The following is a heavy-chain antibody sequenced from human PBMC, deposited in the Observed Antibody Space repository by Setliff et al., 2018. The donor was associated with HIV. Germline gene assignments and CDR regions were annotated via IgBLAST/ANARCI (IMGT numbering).Heavy chain of an antibody. V-gene: IGHV4-4*08. CDR1: GGSFSGYY. J-gene: IGHJ6*03. CDR3: ARDSGGWYPTGDYYYYYMDV. Sequence: PSETLSLTCAVFGGSFSGYYWSWIRQPPGKGLEWIGYIDYSGSTNYNPSLKTRVTISVDGSKNQFSLKLSSVTAADTAVYYCARDSGGWYPTGDYYYYYMDVWGKGTTVTVSS. D-gene: IGHD6-19*01. CDR2: IDYSGST.